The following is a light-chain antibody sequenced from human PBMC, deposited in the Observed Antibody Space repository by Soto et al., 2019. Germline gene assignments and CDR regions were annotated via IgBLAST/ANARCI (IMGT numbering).Light chain of an antibody. J-gene: IGKJ1*01. Sequence: IVMTQSPATLSVSQGERATLSCGASQSVSSNLAWYQQKPGQAPRLLIYGASTRATGIPARFSGSGSGTDFTLTISRLEPEDFAVYYCQQYGSSGTFGQGTKVDIK. CDR3: QQYGSSGT. CDR1: QSVSSN. V-gene: IGKV3-15*01. CDR2: GAS.